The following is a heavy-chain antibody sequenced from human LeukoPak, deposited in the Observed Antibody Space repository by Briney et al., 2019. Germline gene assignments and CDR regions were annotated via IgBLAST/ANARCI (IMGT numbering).Heavy chain of an antibody. V-gene: IGHV3-30*01. D-gene: IGHD1-14*01. CDR3: ARDRNSPAKYYFDY. CDR1: GFTFNAYA. CDR2: VSNDGRDK. J-gene: IGHJ4*02. Sequence: PGRSLRLSCAASGFTFNAYAMHWVRQAPGKGLEWVAVVSNDGRDKHYADSVKGRFTISRDNSENTLCLQMNTLRAEDTAVYYCARDRNSPAKYYFDYWGQGTLVTVSS.